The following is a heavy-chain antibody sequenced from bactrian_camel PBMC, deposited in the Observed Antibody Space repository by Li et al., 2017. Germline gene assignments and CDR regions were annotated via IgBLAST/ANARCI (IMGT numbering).Heavy chain of an antibody. CDR3: AGSHCSGAVCYNACGPEYHYSD. J-gene: IGHJ4*01. V-gene: IGHV3S53*01. CDR2: ISQATIT. Sequence: QVQLVESGGGSVQTGGSLKLACVASGFILKGCDMGWYRQVTGKEREGVAAISQATITDYADSVRGRFTFSRNSAKSTLYLQMNSLKSEDTAVYYCAGSHCSGAVCYNACGPEYHYSDWGQGTQVTVS. D-gene: IGHD2*01. CDR1: GFILKGCD.